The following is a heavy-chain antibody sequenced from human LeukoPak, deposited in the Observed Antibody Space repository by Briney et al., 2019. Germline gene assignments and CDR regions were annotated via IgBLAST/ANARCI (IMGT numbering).Heavy chain of an antibody. D-gene: IGHD3-22*01. CDR1: GFTFSSYA. CDR2: IRSKANNYAT. J-gene: IGHJ4*02. CDR3: TGDNFDSSVKFDY. V-gene: IGHV3-73*01. Sequence: PGGSLRLSCAASGFTFSSYAITWVRQASGKGLEWVGRIRSKANNYATAYAASVKGRFTISRDDSKNTAYLQMNSLKTEDTAVYYCTGDNFDSSVKFDYWGQGTLVTVSS.